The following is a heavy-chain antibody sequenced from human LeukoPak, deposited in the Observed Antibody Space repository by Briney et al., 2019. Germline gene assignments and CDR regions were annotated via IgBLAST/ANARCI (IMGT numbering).Heavy chain of an antibody. D-gene: IGHD4-17*01. J-gene: IGHJ4*02. CDR2: INPNSGGT. Sequence: ASVKVSCKASGYTFIDYYIHWVRQAPGEGLEWMGWINPNSGGTNYAQKFQGRVTMTRDTSISTAYMELSSLRSEDTAVYYCARDGDSTVIDYWGQGTLVTVSS. CDR1: GYTFIDYY. CDR3: ARDGDSTVIDY. V-gene: IGHV1-2*02.